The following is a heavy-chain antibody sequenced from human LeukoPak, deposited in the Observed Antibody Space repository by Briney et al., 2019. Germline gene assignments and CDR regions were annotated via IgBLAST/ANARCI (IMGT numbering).Heavy chain of an antibody. CDR3: AGGYAFDV. CDR2: TYYRSQWYN. Sequence: SQTLSLTCAISGDSVSNNDGAWNWIRQSPSRGLEWLGRTYYRSQWYNDYARSVMSQISVDPDTSKNQFSLQLRSVTPDDTAVYYCAGGYAFDVWGQGTTVIVSS. V-gene: IGHV6-1*01. J-gene: IGHJ3*01. CDR1: GDSVSNNDGA.